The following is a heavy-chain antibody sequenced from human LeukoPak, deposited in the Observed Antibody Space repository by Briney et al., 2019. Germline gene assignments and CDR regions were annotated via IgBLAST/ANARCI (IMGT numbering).Heavy chain of an antibody. J-gene: IGHJ6*02. V-gene: IGHV4-4*07. D-gene: IGHD1-20*01. CDR2: IYTSGST. Sequence: SETLSLTCTVSGGSISSYYWSWIRQPAGKGLEWIGRIYTSGSTYYNPSLKSRVTISVDTSKNQFSLKLSSVTAADTAVYYCARPSLTGSGLYYYYYGMDVWGQGTTVAVSS. CDR3: ARPSLTGSGLYYYYYGMDV. CDR1: GGSISSYY.